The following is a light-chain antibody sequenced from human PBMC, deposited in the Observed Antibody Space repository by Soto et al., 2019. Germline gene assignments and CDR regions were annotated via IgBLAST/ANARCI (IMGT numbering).Light chain of an antibody. J-gene: IGKJ1*01. CDR3: QQYNNWPPRGT. CDR2: GAS. CDR1: QSVSSN. Sequence: EIVMTQSPATLSVSPGERATLSCRASQSVSSNLAWYQQKPGQAPRLLIYGASTRATGIPARFSGSGSGTEFTLTISSLQSEDFAVYYCQQYNNWPPRGTFGQGT. V-gene: IGKV3-15*01.